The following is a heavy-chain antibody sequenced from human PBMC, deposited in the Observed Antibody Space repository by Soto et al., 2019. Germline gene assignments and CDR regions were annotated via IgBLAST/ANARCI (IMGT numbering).Heavy chain of an antibody. CDR2: IYYSGST. V-gene: IGHV4-31*03. CDR1: GGSISSGGYY. Sequence: SETLSLTCTVSGGSISSGGYYWNWIRQHPGKGLEWIGYIYYSGSTYYNPSLKSRVTISVDTSKNQFSLKLSSVTAADTAVYYCARVDDILTGYYFGFDYWGQGTLVTVSS. CDR3: ARVDDILTGYYFGFDY. D-gene: IGHD3-9*01. J-gene: IGHJ4*02.